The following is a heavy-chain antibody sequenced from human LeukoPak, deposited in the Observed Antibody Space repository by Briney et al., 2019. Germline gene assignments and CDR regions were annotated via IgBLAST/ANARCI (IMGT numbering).Heavy chain of an antibody. CDR2: ISGSGGST. V-gene: IGHV3-23*01. D-gene: IGHD5-18*01. Sequence: GGSLRLSCAASGFTFSSYAMSWVRQAPGKGLEWVSAISGSGGSTYYADSVKGRFTISRDNSKNTLYLQMNSLRAEDTAVYYCAKQPGYSYGVYYFDYWGREPWSPSPQ. CDR1: GFTFSSYA. J-gene: IGHJ4*02. CDR3: AKQPGYSYGVYYFDY.